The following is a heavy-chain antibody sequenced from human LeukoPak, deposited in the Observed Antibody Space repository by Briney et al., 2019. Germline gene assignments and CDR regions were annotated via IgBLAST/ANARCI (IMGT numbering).Heavy chain of an antibody. CDR2: ISGDGGST. J-gene: IGHJ6*02. CDR3: AKRGENLRDYYNYGMDV. V-gene: IGHV3-43*02. Sequence: GGSLRLSCAVSGLTFDDYGMHWVRQAPGKGLEWVSVISGDGGSTYYADSVKGRFTISRDNRKNSLYLQMNSLKNEDTALYYCAKRGENLRDYYNYGMDVWGQGTTVTVSS. CDR1: GLTFDDYG. D-gene: IGHD3-10*01.